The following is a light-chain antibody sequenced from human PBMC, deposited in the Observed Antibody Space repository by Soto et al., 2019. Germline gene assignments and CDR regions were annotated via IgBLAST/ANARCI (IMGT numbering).Light chain of an antibody. CDR1: SSDVGAYNR. V-gene: IGLV2-14*01. CDR3: NAFTTTSTYV. Sequence: QPVLTQPASVSGSPGQSITISCTGTSSDVGAYNRVSWYQQYPGQAPKVIIYEVSNRPSGVSYRFSGSKSGNTASLTISGLQAEDEADYYCNAFTTTSTYVFGTGTKLTVL. J-gene: IGLJ1*01. CDR2: EVS.